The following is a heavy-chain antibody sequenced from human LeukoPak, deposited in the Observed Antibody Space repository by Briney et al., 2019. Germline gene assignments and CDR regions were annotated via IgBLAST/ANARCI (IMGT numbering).Heavy chain of an antibody. D-gene: IGHD3-3*01. J-gene: IGHJ4*02. CDR3: AKDISGSVFGVASDY. Sequence: GGSLRLSCSASGFTFDDYAIHWVRQAPGKGLEWVSLISGDGDDTYYADSVKGRFTISRDNRKKSLFLQMSRLRTEDTAFYYCAKDISGSVFGVASDYWGQGTLVTVSS. CDR2: ISGDGDDT. CDR1: GFTFDDYA. V-gene: IGHV3-43*02.